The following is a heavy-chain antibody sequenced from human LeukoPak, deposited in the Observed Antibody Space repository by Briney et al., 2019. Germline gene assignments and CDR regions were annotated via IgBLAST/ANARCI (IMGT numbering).Heavy chain of an antibody. J-gene: IGHJ4*02. V-gene: IGHV4-59*01. CDR2: VYSSGST. Sequence: SETLSLTCPVPNGSMTNNYWGWIRQPPGKGLEWTGYVYSSGSTIYIPSLKSRVTISIDTSKNQFSLKLISVTAADTAVYYCAGDWNWGQGILVTVSS. CDR3: AGDWN. D-gene: IGHD2-21*02. CDR1: NGSMTNNY.